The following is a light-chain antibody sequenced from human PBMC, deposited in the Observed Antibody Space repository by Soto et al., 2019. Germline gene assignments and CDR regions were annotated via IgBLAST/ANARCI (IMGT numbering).Light chain of an antibody. CDR1: SSDVGNYKY. CDR2: EVS. Sequence: QSALTQPASVSGSPGQSITISCTGTSSDVGNYKYVSWYQQHPGKAPKLMIYEVSNRPSGVSNRFSGSKSGNTASLTISGLQAEDETDYYCQSYDSSTVVFGGGTKLTVL. J-gene: IGLJ2*01. V-gene: IGLV2-14*01. CDR3: QSYDSSTVV.